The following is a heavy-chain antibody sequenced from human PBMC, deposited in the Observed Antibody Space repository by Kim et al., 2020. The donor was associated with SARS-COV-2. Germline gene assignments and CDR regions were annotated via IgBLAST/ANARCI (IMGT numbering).Heavy chain of an antibody. CDR3: ATAYYDSSGYYYGSYYFD. J-gene: IGHJ4*01. D-gene: IGHD3-22*01. CDR1: GGSFSGYY. Sequence: SETLSLTCAVYGGSFSGYYWSWIRQPPGKGLEWIGEINHSGSTNYNPSLKSRVTLSVDTSKNQFSLKLSSVTAADTAVYYCATAYYDSSGYYYGSYYFD. CDR2: INHSGST. V-gene: IGHV4-34*01.